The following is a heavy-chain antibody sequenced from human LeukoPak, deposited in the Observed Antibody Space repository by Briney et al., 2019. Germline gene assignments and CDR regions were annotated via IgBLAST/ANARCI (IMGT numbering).Heavy chain of an antibody. V-gene: IGHV1-8*01. CDR3: ARVTQYYYDSSGYYYFDY. Sequence: ASVKVSCKASGYTFTSYDINWVRQATGQGLEWMGWMNPNSGNTGYAQKFQGRVTMTRNTSISTAYMELSSLRSEDTAVYYCARVTQYYYDSSGYYYFDYWGQGTLVTVSS. CDR1: GYTFTSYD. J-gene: IGHJ4*02. D-gene: IGHD3-22*01. CDR2: MNPNSGNT.